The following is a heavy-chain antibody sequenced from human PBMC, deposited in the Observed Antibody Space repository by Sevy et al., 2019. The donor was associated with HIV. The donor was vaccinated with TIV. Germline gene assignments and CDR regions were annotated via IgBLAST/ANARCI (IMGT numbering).Heavy chain of an antibody. D-gene: IGHD6-13*01. CDR3: VRAIAKDGSF. Sequence: GESLKISCVASGFSLNNYWMNWVRQAPGKGLEWVANINQDGSAKYYVDSVRGRFTISRDNARNLVFLQMSSLRVDDSALYYCVRAIAKDGSFWGQGTLVTVSS. CDR1: GFSLNNYW. J-gene: IGHJ4*02. CDR2: INQDGSAK. V-gene: IGHV3-7*01.